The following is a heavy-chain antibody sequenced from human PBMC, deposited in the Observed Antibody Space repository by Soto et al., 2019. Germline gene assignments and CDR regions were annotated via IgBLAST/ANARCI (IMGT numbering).Heavy chain of an antibody. V-gene: IGHV5-10-1*01. D-gene: IGHD3-22*01. CDR3: ARQIYDSDTGPNFQYYFDS. CDR1: GYSIAGYW. J-gene: IGHJ4*02. CDR2: IDPSDSQT. Sequence: RGESLKISCKGSGYSIAGYWITWVRQNPGKGLEWMGRIDPSDSQTYYSPSFRGHVTISVTKSITTVFLQWSSLRASDTAMYYCARQIYDSDTGPNFQYYFDSWGQGTPVTVSS.